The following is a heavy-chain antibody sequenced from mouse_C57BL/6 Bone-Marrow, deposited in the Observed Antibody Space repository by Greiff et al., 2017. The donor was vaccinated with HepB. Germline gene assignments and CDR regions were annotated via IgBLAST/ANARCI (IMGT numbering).Heavy chain of an antibody. CDR3: AREGNYFDY. CDR2: IDPSDSYT. V-gene: IGHV1-50*01. J-gene: IGHJ2*01. Sequence: VQLQQPGAELVKPGASVKLSCKASGYTFTSYWMQWVKQRPGQGLEWIGEIDPSDSYTNYNQKFKGKATLTVDTSSSTAYMQLSSLTSEDSAVYCCAREGNYFDYWGQGTTLTVSS. CDR1: GYTFTSYW.